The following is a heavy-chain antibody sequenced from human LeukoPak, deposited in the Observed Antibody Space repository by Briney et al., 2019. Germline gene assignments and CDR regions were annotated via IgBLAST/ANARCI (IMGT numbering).Heavy chain of an antibody. CDR1: GGSISSYY. V-gene: IGHV4-59*08. CDR3: ARDGYCSSTSCYVGYYYYGMDV. J-gene: IGHJ6*02. Sequence: SETLSLTCTVSGGSISSYYWSWIRQPPGKGLEWIGYIYYSGSTNYNPSLKSRVTISVDTSKNQFSLKLSSVTAADTAVYYCARDGYCSSTSCYVGYYYYGMDVWGQGTTVTVSS. D-gene: IGHD2-2*01. CDR2: IYYSGST.